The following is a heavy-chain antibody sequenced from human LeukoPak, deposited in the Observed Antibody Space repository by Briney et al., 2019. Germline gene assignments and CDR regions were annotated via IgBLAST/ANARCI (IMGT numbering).Heavy chain of an antibody. Sequence: TGGSLRLSCAASGFTFSSYAMNWVRQAPGKGLEWVSGISGSGGSTYYADSVKGRFTISRDNSKTTLYLQMNSLRAEDAAVYYCAKEGPEEYSGYDSGPLDYWGQGTLVTVSS. CDR1: GFTFSSYA. V-gene: IGHV3-23*01. D-gene: IGHD5-12*01. CDR3: AKEGPEEYSGYDSGPLDY. CDR2: ISGSGGST. J-gene: IGHJ4*02.